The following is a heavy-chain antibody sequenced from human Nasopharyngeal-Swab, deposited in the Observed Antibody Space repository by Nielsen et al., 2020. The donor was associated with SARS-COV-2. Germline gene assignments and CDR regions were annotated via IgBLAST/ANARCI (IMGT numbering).Heavy chain of an antibody. D-gene: IGHD3-3*01. CDR2: ISSSSSYI. CDR1: VFIFNNYN. J-gene: IGHJ6*02. Sequence: GESPMISCAASVFIFNNYNFIWLSPGPGYVLEWVSSISSSSSYIYYADSVKGRFTISRDNAKNSLYLQMNSLRAEDTAVYYCARDGLDYDFWSAYFMDVWGQGTTVTVSS. CDR3: ARDGLDYDFWSAYFMDV. V-gene: IGHV3-21*01.